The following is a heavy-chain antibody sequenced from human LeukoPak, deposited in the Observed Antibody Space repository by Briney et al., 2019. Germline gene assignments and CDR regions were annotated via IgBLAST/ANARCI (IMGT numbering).Heavy chain of an antibody. CDR1: GGTFSSYA. Sequence: ASVKVSCKASGGTFSSYAISWVRQAPGKGLEWMGGIIPIFGTANYAQKFQGRVTITTDESTSTAYMELSSLRSEDTAVYYCASPAVDYYYYYYMDVWGKGTTVTVSS. V-gene: IGHV1-69*05. D-gene: IGHD2-2*01. CDR3: ASPAVDYYYYYYMDV. J-gene: IGHJ6*03. CDR2: IIPIFGTA.